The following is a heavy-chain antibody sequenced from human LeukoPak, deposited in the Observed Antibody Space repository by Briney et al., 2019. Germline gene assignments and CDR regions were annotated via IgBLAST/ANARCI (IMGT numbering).Heavy chain of an antibody. Sequence: GGSLRLSCAASGFTVSSNYMSWVRQAPGKGLEWVSSISSSSSYIYYADSVKGRFTISGDNAKSSLYLQMNSLRAEDTAVYYCARVSGVWAFDIWGQGTMVTVSS. V-gene: IGHV3-21*01. CDR1: GFTVSSNY. J-gene: IGHJ3*02. CDR3: ARVSGVWAFDI. D-gene: IGHD3-10*02. CDR2: ISSSSSYI.